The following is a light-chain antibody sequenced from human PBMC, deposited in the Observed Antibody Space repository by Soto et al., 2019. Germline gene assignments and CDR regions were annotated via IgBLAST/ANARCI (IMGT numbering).Light chain of an antibody. J-gene: IGLJ1*01. CDR1: SSDVGGYNY. Sequence: QSALTQPPSASGSPGQSVTISCTGTSSDVGGYNYVSWYQQHTGKAPKLMIYEVSKRPSGVPDRFSGSKSGNTASLTVSGLQAEDEADYYCSSYAGSNNFVLGTWTKVTVI. CDR3: SSYAGSNNFV. CDR2: EVS. V-gene: IGLV2-8*01.